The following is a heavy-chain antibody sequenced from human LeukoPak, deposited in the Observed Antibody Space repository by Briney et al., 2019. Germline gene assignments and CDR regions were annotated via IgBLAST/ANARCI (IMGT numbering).Heavy chain of an antibody. Sequence: ASVKVSCKASGYTFTSYGISWVRQAPGQGLEWMGWISAYNGNTNYAQKLQGRVTMTTDTSTSTAYMELRSLRSDDTAVYYCARDRRIAGTNCGGDCYSDYWGQGTLVTVAS. CDR1: GYTFTSYG. CDR3: ARDRRIAGTNCGGDCYSDY. D-gene: IGHD2-21*02. J-gene: IGHJ4*02. V-gene: IGHV1-18*01. CDR2: ISAYNGNT.